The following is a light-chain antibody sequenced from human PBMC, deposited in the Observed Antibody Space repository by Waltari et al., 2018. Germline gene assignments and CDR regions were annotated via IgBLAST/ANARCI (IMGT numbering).Light chain of an antibody. CDR2: LGC. J-gene: IGKJ2*01. Sequence: DILMTQSPLSLPVTPGEPASISCRSSQSLLHSNGYNYLDWYLQKPGQSPKVLIYLGCNRASGVPDRFSGSVSGTDFTLNISRVEAEDVGVYYCMQILQPARTFGQGTRLEIK. V-gene: IGKV2-28*01. CDR1: QSLLHSNGYNY. CDR3: MQILQPART.